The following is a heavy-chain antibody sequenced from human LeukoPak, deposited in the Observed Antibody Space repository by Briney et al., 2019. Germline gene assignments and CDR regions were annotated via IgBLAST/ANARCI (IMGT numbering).Heavy chain of an antibody. D-gene: IGHD1-26*01. CDR3: ARDVIVGATGIYFDY. V-gene: IGHV3-21*01. CDR2: ISSSSSYI. J-gene: IGHJ4*02. Sequence: GGSLRLSCAASGFTFSNYSMNWVRQAPGKGLEWVSSISSSSSYIYYADSVKGRFTISRDNAKNSLYLQMNSLRAEDTAVYYCARDVIVGATGIYFDYWGQGTLVTVSS. CDR1: GFTFSNYS.